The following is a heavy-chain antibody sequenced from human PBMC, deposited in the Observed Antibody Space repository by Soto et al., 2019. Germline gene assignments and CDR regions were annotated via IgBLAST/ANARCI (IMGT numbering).Heavy chain of an antibody. J-gene: IGHJ6*02. CDR3: ARLPILHFNYGMDV. D-gene: IGHD2-2*01. CDR1: GGSISSGDYY. V-gene: IGHV4-30-4*01. Sequence: QVQLQESGPGLVKPSQTLSLTCTVSGGSISSGDYYWSWIRQPPGRGLEWIGYIYYSGSTYYNPSLKSRVTISVDTSKNQFSLKLRSVTAADTAVYYCARLPILHFNYGMDVWGQGTTVTVSS. CDR2: IYYSGST.